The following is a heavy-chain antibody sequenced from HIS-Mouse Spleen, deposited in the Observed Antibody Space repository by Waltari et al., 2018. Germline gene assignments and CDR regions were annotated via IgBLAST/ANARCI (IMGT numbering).Heavy chain of an antibody. Sequence: EVQLVESGGGLVKPGGSLRLSCAASGFTFSSYSMNWVRQAPGKGLEWVSSISSSSSYIYYADSVKGRFTISRDNAKNSLYLQMNSLRAEDTAVYYCARATPTGDRAPYYFDYWGQGTLVTVSS. J-gene: IGHJ4*02. CDR3: ARATPTGDRAPYYFDY. CDR1: GFTFSSYS. D-gene: IGHD7-27*01. CDR2: ISSSSSYI. V-gene: IGHV3-21*01.